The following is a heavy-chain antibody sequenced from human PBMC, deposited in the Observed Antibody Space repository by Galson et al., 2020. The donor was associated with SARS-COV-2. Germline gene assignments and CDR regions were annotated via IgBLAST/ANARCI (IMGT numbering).Heavy chain of an antibody. V-gene: IGHV4-31*03. CDR1: GGSISSGGYY. CDR3: ARVRTTMIVVVITSDAFDI. Sequence: ETSETLSLTCTVSGGSISSGGYYWSWIHQHPGKGLEWIGYIYYSGSTYYNPSLKSRVTISVDTSKNQFSLKLSSVTAADTAVYYCARVRTTMIVVVITSDAFDIWGQGTMVTVSS. J-gene: IGHJ3*02. CDR2: IYYSGST. D-gene: IGHD3-22*01.